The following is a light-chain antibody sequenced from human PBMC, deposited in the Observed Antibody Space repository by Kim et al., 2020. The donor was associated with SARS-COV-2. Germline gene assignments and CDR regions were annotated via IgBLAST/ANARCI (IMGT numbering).Light chain of an antibody. CDR3: QQYHNWPPT. CDR1: QGISTN. CDR2: GAS. Sequence: EIVVTQSPVTLSVSPGERATLSCRASQGISTNLAWYQQTPGQAPRLLISGASTRATGIPAMFSGGGSGTEFTLTISSLQSEDFAIYYCQQYHNWPPTFGQGTKLEI. V-gene: IGKV3D-15*01. J-gene: IGKJ1*01.